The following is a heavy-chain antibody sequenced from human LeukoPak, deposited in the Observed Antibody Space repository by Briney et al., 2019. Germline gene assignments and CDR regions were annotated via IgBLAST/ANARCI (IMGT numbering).Heavy chain of an antibody. CDR3: ARDNYYDSSGYYDAFDI. CDR1: GFTFSSYW. D-gene: IGHD3-22*01. Sequence: PGGSLRLSCAASGFTFSSYWMHWVRQAPGKGLVWVSRINTDGSITTYADSVKGRFTISRDNAKNSLYLQMNSLRAEDTAVYYCARDNYYDSSGYYDAFDIWGQGTMVTVSS. J-gene: IGHJ3*02. V-gene: IGHV3-74*01. CDR2: INTDGSIT.